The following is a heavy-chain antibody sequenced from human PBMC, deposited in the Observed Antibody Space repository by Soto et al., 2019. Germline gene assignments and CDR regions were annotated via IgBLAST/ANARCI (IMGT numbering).Heavy chain of an antibody. CDR3: ARVFQEAARRHQYDYMDV. V-gene: IGHV4-59*01. CDR2: IYYSGST. J-gene: IGHJ6*03. D-gene: IGHD6-6*01. CDR1: GGSISSYY. Sequence: QVQLQESGPGLVEPSETLSLTCTVSGGSISSYYWSWIRQPPGKGLEWIGYIYYSGSTNYNPSPQSRVTISVDTSKTQFCLNLSSVTAADPAVYYCARVFQEAARRHQYDYMDVWRKGTTLTLSS.